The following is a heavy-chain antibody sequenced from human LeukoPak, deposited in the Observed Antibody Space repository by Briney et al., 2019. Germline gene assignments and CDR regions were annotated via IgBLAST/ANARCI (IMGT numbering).Heavy chain of an antibody. CDR1: GFTFGDYA. CDR2: ISGSGGST. D-gene: IGHD5-18*01. J-gene: IGHJ4*02. CDR3: AKDVRQLWSYYFDY. Sequence: GGSLRLSCTASGFTFGDYAMSWFRQAPGKGLEWVSAISGSGGSTYYADSVKGRFTISRDNSKNTLYLQMNSLRAEDTAVYYCAKDVRQLWSYYFDYWGQGTLVTVSS. V-gene: IGHV3-23*01.